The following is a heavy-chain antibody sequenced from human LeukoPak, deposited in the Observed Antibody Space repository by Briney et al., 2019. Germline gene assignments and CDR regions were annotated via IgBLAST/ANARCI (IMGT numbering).Heavy chain of an antibody. CDR1: GFTFSSYW. J-gene: IGHJ4*02. D-gene: IGHD6-19*01. Sequence: PGGSLRLSCAASGFTFSSYWMTWVRQAPGKGLEWVANIKQDGSEEYYVDSVKGRFTISRDNARNSLFLQMNSLRAEDTAMYYCARPLRAVPGALEYWGQGTLVTVSS. CDR3: ARPLRAVPGALEY. V-gene: IGHV3-7*03. CDR2: IKQDGSEE.